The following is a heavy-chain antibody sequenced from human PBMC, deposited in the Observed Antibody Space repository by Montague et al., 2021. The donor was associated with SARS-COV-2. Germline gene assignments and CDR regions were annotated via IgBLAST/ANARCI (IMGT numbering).Heavy chain of an antibody. CDR2: INHSGYT. D-gene: IGHD5-18*01. J-gene: IGHJ4*02. Sequence: SETLSLTCAVYGASFSNYYWSWIRQSPGKGLEWVGEINHSGYTDYNPSLESRLTISLDSSKNQFSLKMTSVTAADTAIYYCASAPSYSFGFWAYWGQGTLVSVSS. V-gene: IGHV4-34*01. CDR1: GASFSNYY. CDR3: ASAPSYSFGFWAY.